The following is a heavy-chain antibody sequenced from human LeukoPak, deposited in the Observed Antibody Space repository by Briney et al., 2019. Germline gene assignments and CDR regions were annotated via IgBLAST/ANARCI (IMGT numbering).Heavy chain of an antibody. V-gene: IGHV4-34*01. J-gene: IGHJ1*01. CDR2: INHSGST. D-gene: IGHD2-2*01. Sequence: SETLSLTCAVYGGSFSGYYWSWIRQPPGKGLEWIGEINHSGSTNYNPSLKSRATISVDTSKNQFSLKLSSVTAADTAVYYCASRRTYCSSTSCQKKGYFQHWGQGTLVTVSS. CDR3: ASRRTYCSSTSCQKKGYFQH. CDR1: GGSFSGYY.